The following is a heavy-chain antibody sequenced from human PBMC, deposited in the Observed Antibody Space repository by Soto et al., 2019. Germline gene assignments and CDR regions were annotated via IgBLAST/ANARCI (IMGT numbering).Heavy chain of an antibody. J-gene: IGHJ4*02. CDR1: GYTLTEVS. CDR2: FDHDDGET. CDR3: AADLELLHLDY. Sequence: QVQLVQSGAEVKKPGASVKVSCKVFGYTLTEVSIHWVRQAPGKGLEWMGGFDHDDGETVYAQKFQGRVAMTEDSSTDTAYMELSSLGFDDTAVYYCAADLELLHLDYWGQGTLVIVSS. V-gene: IGHV1-24*01. D-gene: IGHD1-7*01.